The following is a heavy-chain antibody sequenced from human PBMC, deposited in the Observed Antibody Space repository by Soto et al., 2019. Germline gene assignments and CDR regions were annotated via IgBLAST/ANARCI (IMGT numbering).Heavy chain of an antibody. Sequence: PSETLSLTCSVSGGSVRSDPYYWTWLRQPPGKGLELIGYIHYSGSTNYNPSLKSRVTISVDMSKNYSSLRLRSVTAADPAVYHCAVDGNCRGVACQGWLDPCGRVTLLTVSS. D-gene: IGHD2-21*02. CDR2: IHYSGST. J-gene: IGHJ5*02. CDR1: GGSVRSDPYY. CDR3: AVDGNCRGVACQGWLDP. V-gene: IGHV4-61*03.